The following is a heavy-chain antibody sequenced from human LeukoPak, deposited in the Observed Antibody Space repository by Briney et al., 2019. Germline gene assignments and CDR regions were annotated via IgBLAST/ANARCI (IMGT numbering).Heavy chain of an antibody. CDR2: IFPGDSDT. J-gene: IGHJ6*02. CDR3: ARQGKEGIAVVSTCCGMDV. Sequence: PGESLKISCKASGYSFTSQWIAWVRQMPGKGPEWMGIIFPGDSDTRYSPSFQGQVTISADRSITTAYLQWSSLKASDTAMYYCARQGKEGIAVVSTCCGMDVWGQGTTVTVSS. V-gene: IGHV5-51*01. D-gene: IGHD6-19*01. CDR1: GYSFTSQW.